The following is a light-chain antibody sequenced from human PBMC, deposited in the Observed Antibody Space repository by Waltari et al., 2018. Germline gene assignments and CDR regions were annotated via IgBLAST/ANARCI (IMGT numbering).Light chain of an antibody. V-gene: IGKV4-1*01. Sequence: DIVMTQSPDSLAVSLGERATINCKSSQSVLSSSNSKNFLAWYQLKPGQPPKLLIYWASTRESGVPYRFSGSGSGTDFTLTISSLQAEDVAVYYCQQYYLTPLTFGGGTKVEIK. CDR1: QSVLSSSNSKNF. CDR2: WAS. J-gene: IGKJ4*01. CDR3: QQYYLTPLT.